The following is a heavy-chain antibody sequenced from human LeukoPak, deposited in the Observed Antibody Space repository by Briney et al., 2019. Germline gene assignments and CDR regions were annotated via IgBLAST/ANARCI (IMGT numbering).Heavy chain of an antibody. V-gene: IGHV3-48*03. CDR1: GFTFSSYE. CDR2: ISSSGSTI. J-gene: IGHJ4*02. D-gene: IGHD6-13*01. Sequence: GGSLRLSCAASGFTFSSYEMNWVRQAPGKGLGGVSYISSSGSTIYYADSVKGRFTISRDNAKNSLYLQMNSLRAEDTAVYYCARDSYSSSRNDYWGQGTLVTVSS. CDR3: ARDSYSSSRNDY.